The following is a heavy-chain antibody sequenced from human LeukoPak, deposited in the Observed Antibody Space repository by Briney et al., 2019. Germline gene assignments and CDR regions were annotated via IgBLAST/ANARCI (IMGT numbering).Heavy chain of an antibody. V-gene: IGHV3-11*04. J-gene: IGHJ4*02. D-gene: IGHD5-18*01. CDR3: AKLLTGGYNSGQNDY. Sequence: GGSLRLSCAASGFTFSDYYMSWIRQAPGKGLEWVSYISSSGSTIYYADSVKGRFTISRDNSKNTLYLQMNSLRAEDTAVYYCAKLLTGGYNSGQNDYWGQGTLVTVSS. CDR1: GFTFSDYY. CDR2: ISSSGSTI.